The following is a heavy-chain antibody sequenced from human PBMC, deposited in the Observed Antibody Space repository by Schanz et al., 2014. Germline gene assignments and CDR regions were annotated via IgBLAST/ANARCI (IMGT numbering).Heavy chain of an antibody. CDR1: GSTFSTYY. V-gene: IGHV3-21*02. D-gene: IGHD2-21*02. Sequence: EVQLVESGGGLVKPGGSLRLSCAASGSTFSTYYMNWVRQAPGKGLEWVSSISSSSSYISYADSVKGRFTISRDNAKNSLYLQMNSLRAEDTAVYYCARPSDSSWYMDVWGKGTTVTVSS. J-gene: IGHJ6*03. CDR3: ARPSDSSWYMDV. CDR2: ISSSSSYI.